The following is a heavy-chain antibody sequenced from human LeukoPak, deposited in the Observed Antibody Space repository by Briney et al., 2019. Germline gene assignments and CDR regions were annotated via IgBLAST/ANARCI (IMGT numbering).Heavy chain of an antibody. D-gene: IGHD3-22*01. CDR3: AKGHEFADRKYYFDY. CDR2: IRYDGTSK. J-gene: IGHJ4*02. V-gene: IGHV3-30*02. Sequence: GGSLRLSCAASGFTFNSHGMHWVRQAPGKGLEWVAFIRYDGTSKYYPDSVKGRFTISRDNSRNTLYLQMNSLRPEDTAVYYCAKGHEFADRKYYFDYWGQGTLVTVSS. CDR1: GFTFNSHG.